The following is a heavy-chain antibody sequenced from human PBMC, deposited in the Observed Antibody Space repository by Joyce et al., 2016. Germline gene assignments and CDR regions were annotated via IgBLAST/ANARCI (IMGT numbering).Heavy chain of an antibody. D-gene: IGHD1-26*01. Sequence: QVTLKESGPVLVKPTGTLTLTCTVSGFSLSNAATGVSWIRQPPGKALEWLAHIFSNDEKSYNTSLRSRLTISKDTSKSQVVLTMTNMDPVDTATYYCARIGEWELLGALIFWGQGTLVTVSS. V-gene: IGHV2-26*01. CDR3: ARIGEWELLGALIF. J-gene: IGHJ4*02. CDR2: IFSNDEK. CDR1: GFSLSNAATG.